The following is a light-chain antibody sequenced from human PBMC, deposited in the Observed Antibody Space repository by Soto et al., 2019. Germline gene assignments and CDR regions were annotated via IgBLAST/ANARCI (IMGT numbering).Light chain of an antibody. Sequence: EIVMTQSPATRSVSPGERATISCRASQSVRSNLAWYQQKPGQAPRLLIYGASTRATGIPARFSGSGSGTEFTLTISSLQSEDFAVYYCQQYNNWPLTFGQGTKV. J-gene: IGKJ1*01. V-gene: IGKV3-15*01. CDR1: QSVRSN. CDR2: GAS. CDR3: QQYNNWPLT.